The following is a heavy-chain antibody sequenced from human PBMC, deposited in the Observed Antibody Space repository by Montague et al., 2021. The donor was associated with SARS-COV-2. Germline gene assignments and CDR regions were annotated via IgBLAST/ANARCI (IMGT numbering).Heavy chain of an antibody. D-gene: IGHD3-3*01. CDR2: INWNGGAT. CDR1: GFKFDDYG. CDR3: ARGNGVTIFGVAAYGMDV. J-gene: IGHJ6*02. Sequence: SLRLSCAASGFKFDDYGMNWVRQPPGKGLEWVSGINWNGGATGYADSMEGRFTISRDNAKNSRYLQMNTLRADDTALYYCARGNGVTIFGVAAYGMDVWGQGTTVTVSS. V-gene: IGHV3-20*04.